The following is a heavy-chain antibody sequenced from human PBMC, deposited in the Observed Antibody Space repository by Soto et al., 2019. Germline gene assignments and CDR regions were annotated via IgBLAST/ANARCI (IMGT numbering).Heavy chain of an antibody. CDR1: GYNFIAYY. CDR3: AKYCGGDCRHFDA. J-gene: IGHJ4*02. CDR2: INPSSGAT. Sequence: QVQLVQSGAEVKKPGSSVKLSCKASGYNFIAYYIYWVRHAPGQGPEWMGMINPSSGATNYAQKFQGRVTVTRDTSTSTAYLELSSLRSEDAAVYYCAKYCGGDCRHFDAWGQGTLVTVSS. D-gene: IGHD2-21*02. V-gene: IGHV1-46*01.